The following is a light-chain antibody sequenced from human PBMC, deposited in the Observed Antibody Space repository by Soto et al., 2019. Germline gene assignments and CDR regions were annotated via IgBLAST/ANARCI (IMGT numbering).Light chain of an antibody. CDR3: SSYTSSNTLDVL. V-gene: IGLV2-14*01. CDR2: EVS. Sequence: QSVLTQPASVSGSPGQSITISCTGTSSDVGGYNYVSWYQQHPGKAPKLMIYEVSNRPSGVSHRFSGSKSGNTASLTISGLQAEDEADYYCSSYTSSNTLDVLFGGGTQLTVL. CDR1: SSDVGGYNY. J-gene: IGLJ2*01.